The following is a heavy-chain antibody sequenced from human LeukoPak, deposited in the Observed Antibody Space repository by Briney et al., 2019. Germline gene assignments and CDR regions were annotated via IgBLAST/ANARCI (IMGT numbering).Heavy chain of an antibody. CDR3: ARGRESWYYYDSSGSYYFDY. D-gene: IGHD3-22*01. Sequence: SETLSLTCAVYGGSFSGYYWSWLRQPPGKGLEWIGEINHSGSTNYNPSLKSRVTISVDTSKNQFSLKLSSVTAADTAVYYCARGRESWYYYDSSGSYYFDYWGQGTLVTVSS. CDR1: GGSFSGYY. CDR2: INHSGST. V-gene: IGHV4-34*01. J-gene: IGHJ4*02.